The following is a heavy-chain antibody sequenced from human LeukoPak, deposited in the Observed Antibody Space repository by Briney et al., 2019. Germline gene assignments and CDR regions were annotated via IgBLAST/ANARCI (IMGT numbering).Heavy chain of an antibody. CDR1: GYTLTELS. CDR2: FDPEDGET. D-gene: IGHD1-1*01. V-gene: IGHV1-24*01. J-gene: IGHJ4*02. CDR3: ATDLKGRLERRGFDY. Sequence: ASVKDSCKVSGYTLTELSMHWVRQAPGKGLEWMGGFDPEDGETIYAQKFQGRVTMTEDTSTDTAYMELSSLRSEDTAVYYCATDLKGRLERRGFDYWGQGTLVTVSS.